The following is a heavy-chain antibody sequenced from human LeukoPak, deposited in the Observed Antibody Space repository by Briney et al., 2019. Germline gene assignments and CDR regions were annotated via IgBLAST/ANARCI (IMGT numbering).Heavy chain of an antibody. CDR2: INSDGSST. Sequence: GGSLRLSCAASGFTFSYYWMHWVRQAPGKGLVWASRINSDGSSTNYADSVKGRFTISRDNAKNTLYVQMNSLTAEDTAVYYCARAFNGGHMDVWGKGTTVTVSS. J-gene: IGHJ6*03. CDR3: ARAFNGGHMDV. D-gene: IGHD3-3*02. CDR1: GFTFSYYW. V-gene: IGHV3-74*01.